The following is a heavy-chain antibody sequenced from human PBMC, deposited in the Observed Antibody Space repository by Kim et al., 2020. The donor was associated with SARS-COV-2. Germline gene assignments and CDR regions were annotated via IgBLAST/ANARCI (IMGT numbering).Heavy chain of an antibody. CDR3: TTATQYNSVERGVDY. Sequence: GGSLRLSCAGSGFTFTKAWMTWVRQGPGKGLEWVGRIRSKTDGGTTDYAAPVKGRFTISRDDSKTTLYLRMNSLQTEDTAVYYCTTATQYNSVERGVDYWGQGTLVTVSS. D-gene: IGHD1-20*01. CDR1: GFTFTKAW. J-gene: IGHJ4*02. V-gene: IGHV3-15*01. CDR2: IRSKTDGGTT.